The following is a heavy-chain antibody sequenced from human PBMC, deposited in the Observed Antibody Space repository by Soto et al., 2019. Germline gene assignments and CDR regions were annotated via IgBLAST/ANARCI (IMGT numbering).Heavy chain of an antibody. J-gene: IGHJ4*02. CDR2: IIPMFDTP. V-gene: IGHV1-69*12. D-gene: IGHD2-15*01. CDR1: GGTFSSDS. CDR3: ARSGGLDRDFNY. Sequence: QVQLVQSGAEVKKPGSSVKVSCKASGGTFSSDSFSWVRQAPGQGLEWMGGIIPMFDTPIYAQKFQDRVTINADESTSTAYMQLSSLRSDDTAVYYCARSGGLDRDFNYWGQGSLVTVSS.